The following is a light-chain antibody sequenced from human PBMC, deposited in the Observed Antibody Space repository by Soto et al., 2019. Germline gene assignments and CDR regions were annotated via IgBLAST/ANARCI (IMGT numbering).Light chain of an antibody. CDR2: EVI. V-gene: IGLV2-14*01. J-gene: IGLJ1*01. CDR3: SSYTTSSNHV. CDR1: ISDVGSYNF. Sequence: QHGLGHPASLRGSPRNSTTTSCTRTISDVGSYNFGSWYQQLPGKAPKLMIYEVINLPSGVCSRFSVSKYGNTASLTISGVQAEDEAAYWCSSYTTSSNHVFSRRTKVAVL.